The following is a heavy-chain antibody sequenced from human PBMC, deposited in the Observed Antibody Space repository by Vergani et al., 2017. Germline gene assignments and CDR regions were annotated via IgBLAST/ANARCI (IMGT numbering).Heavy chain of an antibody. CDR2: SSAYNGNT. CDR3: AREMGAGYSSGWYFVSADAFDI. J-gene: IGHJ3*02. CDR1: GYTFTSYG. D-gene: IGHD6-19*01. Sequence: QVQLVQSGAEVKKPGASVKVSCKASGYTFTSYGISWVRQAPGQGREWMGWSSAYNGNTNYAQKLQGRVTMTTDTSTSTAYMELRSLRSDDTAVYYCAREMGAGYSSGWYFVSADAFDIWGQGTMVTVSS. V-gene: IGHV1-18*01.